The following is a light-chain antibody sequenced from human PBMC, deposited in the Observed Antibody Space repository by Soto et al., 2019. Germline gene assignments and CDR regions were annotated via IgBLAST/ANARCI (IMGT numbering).Light chain of an antibody. CDR2: GAS. CDR1: QGVTPAY. CDR3: QQYGGSPLFT. V-gene: IGKV3-20*01. J-gene: IGKJ3*01. Sequence: EIVLTQSPGTLSLSPGDRATLSCRASQGVTPAYLAWYQHKPGQAPRLLIYGASHSATGIPHRFSGSGSGTDFTLTITRLEPEDFAVYYCQQYGGSPLFTFGPGTIVDFK.